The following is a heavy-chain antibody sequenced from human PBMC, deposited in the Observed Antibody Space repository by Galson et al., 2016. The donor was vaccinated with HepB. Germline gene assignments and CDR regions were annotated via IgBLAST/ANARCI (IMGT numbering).Heavy chain of an antibody. CDR2: ISSSADSK. V-gene: IGHV3-11*01. J-gene: IGHJ4*02. CDR1: GFTFSDFY. D-gene: IGHD2-15*01. CDR3: ARGGSHGFPLDY. Sequence: SLRLSCAASGFTFSDFYMTWIRQAPGKGLEWVSYISSSADSKYYADSVQGRFTISRDNAKNSLYLQMNSLRVADTAVYYCARGGSHGFPLDYWGQGTLVTVSS.